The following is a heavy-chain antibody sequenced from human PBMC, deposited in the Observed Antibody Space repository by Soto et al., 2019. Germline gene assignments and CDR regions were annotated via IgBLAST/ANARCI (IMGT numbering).Heavy chain of an antibody. CDR2: IYYSGST. CDR1: GGSISSSSYY. J-gene: IGHJ6*03. V-gene: IGHV4-39*01. CDR3: ARGVAATRGYYYYYMDV. D-gene: IGHD2-15*01. Sequence: SETLSLTCTVSGGSISSSSYYWGWIRQPPGKGLEWIGSIYYSGSTYYNPSLKSRVTISVDTSKNQFSLKLSSVTAADTAVYYCARGVAATRGYYYYYMDVWGKGTTVTVSS.